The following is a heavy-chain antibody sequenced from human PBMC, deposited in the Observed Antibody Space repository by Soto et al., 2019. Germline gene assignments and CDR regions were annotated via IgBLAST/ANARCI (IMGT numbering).Heavy chain of an antibody. CDR2: IWYDGSNK. CDR3: ARWGCSGSNCNLNQRSFDL. D-gene: IGHD2-15*01. V-gene: IGHV3-33*01. Sequence: QVQLVESGGGVVQPGRSLRLSCAASGFIFNEYGMHWVRQAPGKGLEWVAVIWYDGSNKYYADSVRGRFTVSRDNSRNTMSLQMNSLRDEDTAMYYCARWGCSGSNCNLNQRSFDLWGQGTLVTVSS. CDR1: GFIFNEYG. J-gene: IGHJ4*02.